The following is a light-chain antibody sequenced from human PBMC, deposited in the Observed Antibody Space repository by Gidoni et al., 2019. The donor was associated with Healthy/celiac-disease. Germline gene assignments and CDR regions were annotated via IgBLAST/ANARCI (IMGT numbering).Light chain of an antibody. CDR1: QSVLYSSNNKNY. CDR2: WAS. V-gene: IGKV4-1*01. J-gene: IGKJ2*01. CDR3: QQYYSTPPX. Sequence: DIVMTQSPDSLAVSLGERATINCKSSQSVLYSSNNKNYVAWYQQKPGQPPKLLIYWASTRESGVPDRFSGSGSGTDFTLTISSLQAEDVAVYYCQQYYSTPPXFXQGTKLEIK.